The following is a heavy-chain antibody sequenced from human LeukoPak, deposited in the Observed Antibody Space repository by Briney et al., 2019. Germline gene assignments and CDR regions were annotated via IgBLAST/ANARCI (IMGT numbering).Heavy chain of an antibody. CDR3: ARDYSNYVRGFDY. CDR1: GYSISSGYY. V-gene: IGHV4-38-2*01. Sequence: KPSETLSLTCAVSGYSISSGYYWGGIRQPPGKGLEWIGSIYHSGSTYYNPSLKSRVTISVDTSKNQFSLKLSSVTAADTAVYYCARDYSNYVRGFDYWGQGTLVTVSS. CDR2: IYHSGST. J-gene: IGHJ4*02. D-gene: IGHD4-11*01.